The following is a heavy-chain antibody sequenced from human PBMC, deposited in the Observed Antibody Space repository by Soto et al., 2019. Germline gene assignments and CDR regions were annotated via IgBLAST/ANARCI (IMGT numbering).Heavy chain of an antibody. Sequence: QVQLVESGGGVVQPGGSLRLSCTASGFTFTTFGIHWVRQAPGKGLAWVALISYDGHNKYYSDSVKGRFTISRDNYKNTLSLQTNSLRAEDTAVYYCAKDLQAYGDYNYYYYGMDVWGQGTTVSVSS. J-gene: IGHJ6*02. CDR3: AKDLQAYGDYNYYYYGMDV. D-gene: IGHD4-17*01. CDR2: ISYDGHNK. CDR1: GFTFTTFG. V-gene: IGHV3-30*18.